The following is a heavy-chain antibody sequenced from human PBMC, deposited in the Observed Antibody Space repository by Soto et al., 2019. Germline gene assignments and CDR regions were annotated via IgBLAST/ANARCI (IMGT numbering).Heavy chain of an antibody. CDR1: GFNFANYA. CDR2: IRGETNGGTA. D-gene: IGHD3-22*01. Sequence: PGGSLRLSCTGSGFNFANYALTWVRQAPGKGLEWVGFIRGETNGGTADYAASLKGRITISGDDSKSIAYLEINSLQTEDTAVYHCTRYYYESSGYYVYWGQGTLVTVSS. J-gene: IGHJ4*02. V-gene: IGHV3-49*04. CDR3: TRYYYESSGYYVY.